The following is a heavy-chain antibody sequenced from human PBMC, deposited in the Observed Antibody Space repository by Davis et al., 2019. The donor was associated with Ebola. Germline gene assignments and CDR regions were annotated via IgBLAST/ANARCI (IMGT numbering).Heavy chain of an antibody. J-gene: IGHJ4*02. D-gene: IGHD1-7*01. V-gene: IGHV3-15*01. CDR1: GFTVSNAW. CDR3: VEDWNYDNIFDY. Sequence: PGGSLRLSCAASGFTVSNAWMSWVRQAPGKGLEWVGRIKSKTDGWTTDYAAPVKGRFTISRDDSKNTLYLQMNSLNTEDTAVYYCVEDWNYDNIFDYWGQGTLVTVSS. CDR2: IKSKTDGWTT.